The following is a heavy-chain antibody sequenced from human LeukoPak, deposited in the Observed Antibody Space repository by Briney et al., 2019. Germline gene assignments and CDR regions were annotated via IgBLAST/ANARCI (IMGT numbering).Heavy chain of an antibody. D-gene: IGHD6-13*01. CDR3: ARFSSIAAAFDY. Sequence: SETLSLTCAVYGGSFSDYYWSWIRQSPGKGLEWIGEINHSGSTNYNPSLKSRVTMSVDTSKNQFSLNLSSVTAADTAVYYCARFSSIAAAFDYWGLGTLVTVSS. V-gene: IGHV4-34*01. CDR2: INHSGST. J-gene: IGHJ4*02. CDR1: GGSFSDYY.